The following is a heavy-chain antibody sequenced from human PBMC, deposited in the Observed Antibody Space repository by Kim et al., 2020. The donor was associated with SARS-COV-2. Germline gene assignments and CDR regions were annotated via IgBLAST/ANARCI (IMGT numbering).Heavy chain of an antibody. Sequence: GGSLRLSCAASGFTFSSYGMHWVRQAPGKGLEWVAVIWYDGSNKYYADSVKGRFTISRDNSKNTLYLQMNSLRAEDTAVYYCARDPGVVPAAGDYGMDVWGQGTTVTVSS. CDR2: IWYDGSNK. CDR3: ARDPGVVPAAGDYGMDV. CDR1: GFTFSSYG. J-gene: IGHJ6*02. V-gene: IGHV3-33*01. D-gene: IGHD2-2*01.